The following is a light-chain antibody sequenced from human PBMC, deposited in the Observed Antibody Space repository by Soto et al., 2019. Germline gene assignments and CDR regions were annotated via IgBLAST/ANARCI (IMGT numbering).Light chain of an antibody. Sequence: QSALTQPASVSGSPGQSITISCTGTSSDVGGYNFVSWYQQHPGEAPKLVMFDVSNRPSGISSRFSGSKSGNTASLTISGLQAEDEADYYCNSYTTSTSVVFGGGTKLTVL. J-gene: IGLJ2*01. V-gene: IGLV2-14*03. CDR2: DVS. CDR3: NSYTTSTSVV. CDR1: SSDVGGYNF.